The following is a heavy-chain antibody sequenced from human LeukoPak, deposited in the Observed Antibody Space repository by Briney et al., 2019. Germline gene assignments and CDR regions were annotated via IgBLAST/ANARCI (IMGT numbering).Heavy chain of an antibody. J-gene: IGHJ4*02. CDR2: LYSGERT. CDR1: GFTVSSNY. Sequence: GGSLRLSCVASGFTVSSNYMSWVRQAPGKGLEWVSILYSGERTYYADSVKGRFILSRDNSNRTVYLHMNSLRAEDTGMYYCARDNSGSIDYWGQGTLVTGSS. CDR3: ARDNSGSIDY. D-gene: IGHD1-1*01. V-gene: IGHV3-53*01.